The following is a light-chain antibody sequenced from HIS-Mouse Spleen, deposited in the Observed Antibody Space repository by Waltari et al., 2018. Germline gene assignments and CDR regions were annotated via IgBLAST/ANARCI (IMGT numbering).Light chain of an antibody. V-gene: IGLV2-23*03. Sequence: QSALTQPASVSGSPGQSIPISCPGPSSDVGSYNLVSWYQQHPGKAPKLMIYEGSKRPSGVSNRFSGSKSGNTASLTISGLQAEDEADYYCCSYAGSSTFMFGGGTKLTVL. CDR2: EGS. CDR3: CSYAGSSTFM. CDR1: SSDVGSYNL. J-gene: IGLJ3*02.